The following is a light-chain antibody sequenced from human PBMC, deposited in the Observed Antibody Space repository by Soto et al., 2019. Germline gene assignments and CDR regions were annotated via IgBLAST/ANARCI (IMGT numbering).Light chain of an antibody. CDR2: DAS. CDR3: QQYNSYSLWT. V-gene: IGKV1-5*01. Sequence: DIQMTQSPSTLSASVGDRVTITCRASQSISSWLAWYQQKPGKAPKLLIYDASSLESGVPSRFRGSGSGTEFTLTISSLQPDDFATYYCQQYNSYSLWTFGQGTKVDIK. J-gene: IGKJ1*01. CDR1: QSISSW.